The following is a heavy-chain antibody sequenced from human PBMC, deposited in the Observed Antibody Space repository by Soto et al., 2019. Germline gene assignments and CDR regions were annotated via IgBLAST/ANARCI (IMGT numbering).Heavy chain of an antibody. CDR2: ISSSGSTI. J-gene: IGHJ6*02. CDR1: GFTFSSYE. CDR3: ARDRYCSSTSCSGRGGYYGMDV. V-gene: IGHV3-48*03. Sequence: PGGSLRLSCAVSGFTFSSYEMNWVRQAPGKGLEWVSYISSSGSTIYYAGSVKGRFTISRDNAKNSLYLQMNSLRAEDTAVYYCARDRYCSSTSCSGRGGYYGMDVWGQGNTVTVSS. D-gene: IGHD2-2*01.